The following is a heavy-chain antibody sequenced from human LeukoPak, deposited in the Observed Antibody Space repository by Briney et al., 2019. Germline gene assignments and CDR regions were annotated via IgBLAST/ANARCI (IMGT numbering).Heavy chain of an antibody. V-gene: IGHV4-4*02. CDR3: ARDLLSMVRGVIMDDY. Sequence: PSETLSLTCAVSGGSISSNNWWSWVRQPPGKGLEWIGEIYQSGSTNYNPSLKSRVTISVDKSKNQFSLKLSSVTAADTAVYYCARDLLSMVRGVIMDDYWGQGTLVTVSS. CDR2: IYQSGST. J-gene: IGHJ4*02. CDR1: GGSISSNNW. D-gene: IGHD3-10*01.